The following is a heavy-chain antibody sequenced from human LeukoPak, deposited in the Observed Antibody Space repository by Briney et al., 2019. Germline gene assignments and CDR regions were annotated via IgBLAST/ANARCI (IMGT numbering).Heavy chain of an antibody. CDR2: ISSSSSYI. V-gene: IGHV3-21*01. Sequence: GGSLRLSCAASGFTFSSYSMNWVRQAPGKGQEWVSSISSSSSYIYYADSVKGRFTISRDNAKNSLYLQMNSLRAEDTAVYYCAREGHCSSTSCYTPYYYGMDVWGQGTTVTVSS. J-gene: IGHJ6*02. D-gene: IGHD2-2*02. CDR3: AREGHCSSTSCYTPYYYGMDV. CDR1: GFTFSSYS.